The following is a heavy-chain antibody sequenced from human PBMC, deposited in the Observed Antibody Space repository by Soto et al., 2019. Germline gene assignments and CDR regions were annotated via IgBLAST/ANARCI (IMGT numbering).Heavy chain of an antibody. CDR2: ISWNSGSI. V-gene: IGHV3-9*01. CDR1: GFTFDDYA. D-gene: IGHD3-3*01. J-gene: IGHJ4*02. CDR3: AKDLGVVTRGIDY. Sequence: EVQLVESGGGLVQPGRSLRLSCAASGFTFDDYAMHWVRQAPGKGLEWVSGISWNSGSIGYADSVKGRFTISRDNAKNSLYLQMNCLRAEDTALYYCAKDLGVVTRGIDYWGQGTLVTVSS.